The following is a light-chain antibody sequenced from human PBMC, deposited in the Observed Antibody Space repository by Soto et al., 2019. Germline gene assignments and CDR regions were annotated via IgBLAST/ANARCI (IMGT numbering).Light chain of an antibody. V-gene: IGKV3D-20*02. CDR1: RIIGHNY. CDR3: QHRSNWAAIT. J-gene: IGKJ5*01. Sequence: PGDRATLSCRASRIIGHNYLAWYQQKRGQPPRLLIYATSTRATGIPDRFSGSGSVTNFTLTISRLEPEDFAIYFCQHRSNWAAITFGQGTRLEIK. CDR2: ATS.